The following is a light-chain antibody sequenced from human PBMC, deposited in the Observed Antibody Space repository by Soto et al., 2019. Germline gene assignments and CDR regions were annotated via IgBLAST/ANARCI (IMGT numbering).Light chain of an antibody. V-gene: IGKV1-39*01. Sequence: IKMTQSPSSLSAFVGDTVTLTCRASQSISSYLNWYQQKPGKDPKLLIYAASSLQSGVPSRFSGSGSGTDFTLTISSLQPEEFATYYCQQSYSTPLTCGHGTKVDIK. J-gene: IGKJ1*01. CDR3: QQSYSTPLT. CDR1: QSISSY. CDR2: AAS.